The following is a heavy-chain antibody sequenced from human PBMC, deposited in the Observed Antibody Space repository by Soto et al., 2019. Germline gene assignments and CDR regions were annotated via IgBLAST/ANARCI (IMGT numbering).Heavy chain of an antibody. CDR3: ARLGAGLDY. CDR1: GYTFATYW. D-gene: IGHD3-10*01. J-gene: IGHJ4*02. V-gene: IGHV5-51*01. Sequence: PGESRKISCKGSGYTFATYWIAWVRQMPGKGLEWMGIIFPSDSDARYSPSFQGQVSISADKSISTAYLQWSSLKASDTAMYYCARLGAGLDYWGQGTQVTVSS. CDR2: IFPSDSDA.